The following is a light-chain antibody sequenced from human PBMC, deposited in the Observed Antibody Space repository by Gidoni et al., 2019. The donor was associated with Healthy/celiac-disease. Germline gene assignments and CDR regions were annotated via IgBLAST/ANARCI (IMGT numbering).Light chain of an antibody. Sequence: DIVSTQTPLCLSVTPGQTASLSFKSSQSLLHSDGKTYLSWYLQKPCQSPQLLIYEVSSRFSGVTVRFSGSGSGTAFTLNISRVEADDVGVYYCMQGIHPWTFGQGTKVEIK. CDR3: MQGIHPWT. J-gene: IGKJ1*01. CDR2: EVS. V-gene: IGKV2-29*02. CDR1: QSLLHSDGKTY.